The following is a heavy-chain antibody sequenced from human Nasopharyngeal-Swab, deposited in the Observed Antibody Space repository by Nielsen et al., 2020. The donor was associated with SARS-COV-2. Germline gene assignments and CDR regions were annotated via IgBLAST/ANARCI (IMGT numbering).Heavy chain of an antibody. CDR3: ARGRGGAYSSSWYPY. CDR1: GFTFSSYW. Sequence: GGSLRLSCAASGFTFSSYWMHWVRQAPGKGLEWVANIKQDGSEKYYVDSVKGRFTISRDNAKKSVYVQMNSLRAEDTAVYYCARGRGGAYSSSWYPYWGQGTLVTVSS. D-gene: IGHD6-13*01. V-gene: IGHV3-7*01. CDR2: IKQDGSEK. J-gene: IGHJ4*02.